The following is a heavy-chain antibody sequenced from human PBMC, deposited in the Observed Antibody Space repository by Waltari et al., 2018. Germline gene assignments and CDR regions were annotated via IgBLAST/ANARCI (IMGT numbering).Heavy chain of an antibody. CDR3: AKENRGGSGGDY. D-gene: IGHD3-10*01. J-gene: IGHJ4*02. CDR1: GFTFSSYA. V-gene: IGHV3-23*01. Sequence: EVQLLESGGGLVQPGGSLRLSCAASGFTFSSYAMSWVRQAPGKGRGWVSAIRVSGGSKYYADSVKGRFTISRDNSKNTLYLQMNSLRAEDTAVYYCAKENRGGSGGDYWGQGTLVTVSS. CDR2: IRVSGGSK.